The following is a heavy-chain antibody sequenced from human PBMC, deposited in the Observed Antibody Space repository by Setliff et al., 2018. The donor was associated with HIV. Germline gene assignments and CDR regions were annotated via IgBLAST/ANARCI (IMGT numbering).Heavy chain of an antibody. V-gene: IGHV3-15*01. CDR2: IKSKGDGGTT. CDR1: GFTFRNAW. D-gene: IGHD3-10*01. J-gene: IGHJ6*03. CDR3: ARGRLLWSGSYYYYYMDV. Sequence: GGSLRLSCGASGFTFRNAWMIWVRQAPGRGLECVGRIKSKGDGGTTDFVAPVKGRFTISRDDSKNSLYLQMNSLKTEDTAVYYCARGRLLWSGSYYYYYMDVWGKGTTVTAP.